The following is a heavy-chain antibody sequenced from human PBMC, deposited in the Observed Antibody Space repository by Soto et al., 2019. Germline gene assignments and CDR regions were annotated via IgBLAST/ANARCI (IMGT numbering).Heavy chain of an antibody. CDR1: GFTFSNAW. CDR3: TTGLHYGDYYFDY. D-gene: IGHD4-17*01. CDR2: IKSKTDGGTT. V-gene: IGHV3-15*01. J-gene: IGHJ4*02. Sequence: GGSLRLSCAASGFTFSNAWMSWVRQAPGKGLEWVGRIKSKTDGGTTDYAAPVKGRFTISRDDSKNTLYLQMNSLKTEDTAVYYCTTGLHYGDYYFDYWGQGTLVTVSS.